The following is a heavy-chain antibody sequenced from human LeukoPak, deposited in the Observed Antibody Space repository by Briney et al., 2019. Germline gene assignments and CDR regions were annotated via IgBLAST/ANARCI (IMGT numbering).Heavy chain of an antibody. V-gene: IGHV3-23*01. CDR3: AKGLRPHSSGWYFFDY. D-gene: IGHD6-19*01. Sequence: PGGSLRLSCAASGFIFSNYAMSWVRQAPGKGLEWVSGISGSDGGTNYADSVKGRFTISRDNSKNTLYLQMNSLRAEDTAVYYCAKGLRPHSSGWYFFDYWGQGTLVTVSS. CDR2: ISGSDGGT. J-gene: IGHJ4*02. CDR1: GFIFSNYA.